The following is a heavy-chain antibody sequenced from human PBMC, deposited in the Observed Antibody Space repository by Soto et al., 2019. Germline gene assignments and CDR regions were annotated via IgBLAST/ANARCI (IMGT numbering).Heavy chain of an antibody. CDR2: IRGSSGST. Sequence: EVQLLESGGGLVQPGGSLRLSCAASGFTFSTFDMTWVRQPPGKGLEWVSLIRGSSGSTYYADSVKGRFTISKDISKKTLYLQMNSLRAEDTALYSCVKGAWLDYWGQGNMVTVSS. V-gene: IGHV3-23*01. CDR3: VKGAWLDY. J-gene: IGHJ4*02. CDR1: GFTFSTFD.